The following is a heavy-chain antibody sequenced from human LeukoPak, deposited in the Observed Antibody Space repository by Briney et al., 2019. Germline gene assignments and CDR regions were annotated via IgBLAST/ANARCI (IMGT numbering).Heavy chain of an antibody. CDR2: IYYGGST. V-gene: IGHV4-39*07. J-gene: IGHJ4*02. Sequence: SETLSLTCTVSGDSISRTRYYWGWIRQPPGKGLEWIGSIYYGGSTYYNPSLKSRVTISVDMSKNHLSLRLSSVTAADTAVYYCARDFPYLGLGYSYGKLDYWGQGTLVTVSS. CDR3: ARDFPYLGLGYSYGKLDY. CDR1: GDSISRTRYY. D-gene: IGHD5-18*01.